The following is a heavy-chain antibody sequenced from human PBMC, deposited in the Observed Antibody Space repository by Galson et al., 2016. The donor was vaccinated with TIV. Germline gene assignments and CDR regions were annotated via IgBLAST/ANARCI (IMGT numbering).Heavy chain of an antibody. D-gene: IGHD5-18*01. Sequence: SVKVSCKASGYTFTSYYLYWVRQAPGQGLEWMGLINPSGGGTTYAQKFEGRVTMTRDTSTSTVYMELRSLRSGDTAVYYCAKCRNTAMDTYYYYYGLDVWGKGPTVTFSS. CDR2: INPSGGGT. J-gene: IGHJ6*04. CDR1: GYTFTSYY. CDR3: AKCRNTAMDTYYYYYGLDV. V-gene: IGHV1-46*01.